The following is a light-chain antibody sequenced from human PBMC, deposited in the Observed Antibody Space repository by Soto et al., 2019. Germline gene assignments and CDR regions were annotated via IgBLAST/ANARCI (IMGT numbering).Light chain of an antibody. CDR1: QSVSSSY. CDR2: GAS. J-gene: IGKJ4*01. Sequence: EIVLTQSPGTLSLSPGERATLSCRASQSVSSSYLAWYQQKPGQAPRLLIYGASSRATGIPDRFSGSGSGTDFTLTIGRLEAEDFAVYYCQQYGSSPPGLTFGGGTKVEIK. V-gene: IGKV3-20*01. CDR3: QQYGSSPPGLT.